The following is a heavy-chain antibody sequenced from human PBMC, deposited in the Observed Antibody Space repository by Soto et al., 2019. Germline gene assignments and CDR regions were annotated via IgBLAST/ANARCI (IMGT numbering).Heavy chain of an antibody. J-gene: IGHJ5*02. V-gene: IGHV3-48*02. D-gene: IGHD3-3*01. CDR2: ISSSSSTI. CDR3: ARESRFLEWLSLNWFDP. Sequence: GGSLRLSCAASGFTFSGYAMTWVRQAPGKGLEWVSYISSSSSTIYYADSVKGRFTISRDNAKNSLYLQMNSLRDEDTAVYYCARESRFLEWLSLNWFDPWGQGTLVTVSS. CDR1: GFTFSGYA.